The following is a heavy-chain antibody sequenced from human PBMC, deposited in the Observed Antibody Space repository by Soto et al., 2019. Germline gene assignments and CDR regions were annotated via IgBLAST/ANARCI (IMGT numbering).Heavy chain of an antibody. Sequence: ASVKVSCKVSGYTLTELSMHWVRQAPGKGHEWMGGFDPEDGDTRYAKKFQGRVTMTEDTSTDTAYMELSSLRSDDTAVYYCATSGGMDIVLVPAAMSSPALYYYYGMDVWGQGTTVIVAS. CDR3: ATSGGMDIVLVPAAMSSPALYYYYGMDV. D-gene: IGHD2-2*03. V-gene: IGHV1-24*01. CDR1: GYTLTELS. J-gene: IGHJ6*02. CDR2: FDPEDGDT.